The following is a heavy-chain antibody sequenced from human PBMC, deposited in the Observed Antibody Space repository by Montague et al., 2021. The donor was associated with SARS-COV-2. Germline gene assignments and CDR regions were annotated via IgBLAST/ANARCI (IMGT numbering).Heavy chain of an antibody. CDR3: ATASYSRSWFKY. J-gene: IGHJ1*01. CDR2: IAYCSHT. Sequence: SETLSLTCTVSPVSDGPIRCSTFSWPWVRQSPCKGLDCIGGIAYCSHTXXNPSLKSSVTMSEHTSKSQLSLTVRSVTAADTAIYYSATASYSRSWFKYWGQGTPVTVAS. CDR1: DGPIRCSTFS. D-gene: IGHD6-13*01. V-gene: IGHV4-39*01.